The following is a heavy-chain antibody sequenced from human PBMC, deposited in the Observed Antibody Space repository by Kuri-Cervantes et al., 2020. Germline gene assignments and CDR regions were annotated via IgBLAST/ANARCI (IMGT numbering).Heavy chain of an antibody. CDR2: IWYDATKK. CDR1: GFTFNGYG. Sequence: GGSLRLSCAASGFTFNGYGMHWVRQAPGKGLEWVAIIWYDATKKYYADSVKGRFTISRDNSKNTLYLQMNSLRAEDTAVYYCAKEDYAMNYWGQGTLVTVSS. CDR3: AKEDYAMNY. D-gene: IGHD3-16*01. J-gene: IGHJ4*02. V-gene: IGHV3-33*06.